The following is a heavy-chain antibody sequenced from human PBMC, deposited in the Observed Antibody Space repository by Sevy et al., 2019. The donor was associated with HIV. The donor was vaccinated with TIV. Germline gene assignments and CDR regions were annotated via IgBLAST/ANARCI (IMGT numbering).Heavy chain of an antibody. J-gene: IGHJ4*02. D-gene: IGHD3-22*01. Sequence: SETLSLTCSVSGGSISSSDYYWVWIRQPPGQGLEWIGSICYSGTSYYNPYLQSRVTISDDTSKNQFSLKLSSVTAAETAVYFGATPPWHYYDTSGRFFDHWGQGTLVTVSS. CDR2: ICYSGTS. CDR1: GGSISSSDYY. CDR3: ATPPWHYYDTSGRFFDH. V-gene: IGHV4-39*01.